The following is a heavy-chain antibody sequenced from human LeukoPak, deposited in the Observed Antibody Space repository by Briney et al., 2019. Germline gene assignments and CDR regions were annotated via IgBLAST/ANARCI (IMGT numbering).Heavy chain of an antibody. J-gene: IGHJ4*02. V-gene: IGHV4-39*07. D-gene: IGHD2-15*01. Sequence: SETLSLTCTVSGGSISSSSYYWGWIRQPPGKGLEWIGSIYYSGSTYYNPSLKSRVTISVDTSKNQFSLSLSSVTAADTAVYYCARGQRRGGSGELDYWGQGTLVIVSS. CDR2: IYYSGST. CDR3: ARGQRRGGSGELDY. CDR1: GGSISSSSYY.